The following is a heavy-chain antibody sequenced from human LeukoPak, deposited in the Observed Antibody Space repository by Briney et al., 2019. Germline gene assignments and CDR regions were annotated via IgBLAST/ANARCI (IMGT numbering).Heavy chain of an antibody. CDR2: IFDGGRT. V-gene: IGHV4-34*12. CDR3: ARHGRKDGPFTY. Sequence: SETLSLTCAVHGGSFSGFYWTWMRQPPGKGPEGIGEIFDGGRTNYNPSLKSRVTISGDTSKNQVSLNLNPVTAADTAVCYCARHGRKDGPFTYWGQGTLVTVSS. D-gene: IGHD5-24*01. J-gene: IGHJ4*02. CDR1: GGSFSGFY.